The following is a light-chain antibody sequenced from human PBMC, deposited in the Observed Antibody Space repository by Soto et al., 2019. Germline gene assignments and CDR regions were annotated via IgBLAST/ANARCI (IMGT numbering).Light chain of an antibody. CDR3: QQYDSSLYT. CDR2: GAS. V-gene: IGKV3-20*01. Sequence: EIVLTQSPGTLSLSPGERATLSCRASQSVSNSYLAWYQHKPGQAPRLLIYGASSRATGIPDSFSGSGSGTDFTLTISRLEPEDFAVYYCQQYDSSLYTFGQGTKLEIK. J-gene: IGKJ2*01. CDR1: QSVSNSY.